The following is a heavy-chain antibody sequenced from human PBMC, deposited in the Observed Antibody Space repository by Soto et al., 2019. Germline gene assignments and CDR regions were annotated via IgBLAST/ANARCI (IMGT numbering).Heavy chain of an antibody. CDR1: GYTFTDYK. CDR2: VDPNNGGS. CDR3: ATWVDYNDFEGFDF. Sequence: QGQLLQSGAEVKKPGASVKVSCKTSGYTFTDYKLHWVRQAPGQGLEWMGWVDPNNGGSNSAQKFQGSVTMTCDTYTTTAYLVRTRLTTNETATYCWATWVDYNDFEGFDFRGQGTFVIVS. D-gene: IGHD3-22*01. J-gene: IGHJ4*02. V-gene: IGHV1-2*04.